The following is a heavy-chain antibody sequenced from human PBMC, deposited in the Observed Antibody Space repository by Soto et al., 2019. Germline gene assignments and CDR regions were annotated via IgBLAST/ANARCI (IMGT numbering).Heavy chain of an antibody. CDR2: ISGSGGST. J-gene: IGHJ4*02. V-gene: IGHV3-23*01. CDR1: GSTFSRYA. CDR3: AKGRIAGYCTNGVCYTDSDY. Sequence: GWSLRLSCAASGSTFSRYALSWVCQAPCPVPEWFSAISGSGGSTYYADSVKGRFTISRDNSKNTLYLQMDSLRAEDTAVYYCAKGRIAGYCTNGVCYTDSDYWGQGTRVTVSS. D-gene: IGHD2-8*01.